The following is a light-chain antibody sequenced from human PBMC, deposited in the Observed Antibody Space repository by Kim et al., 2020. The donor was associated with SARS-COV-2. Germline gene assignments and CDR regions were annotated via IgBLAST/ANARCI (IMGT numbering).Light chain of an antibody. CDR3: SSYTTSTTLI. Sequence: GHSITIACTGTSSDVGSYNYVSWYQQHPGKAPKLMIYDVSNRPSGVSNRFSGSKSGKTASLTISGLQPEDEADYYCSSYTTSTTLIFGGGTQLTVL. CDR2: DVS. J-gene: IGLJ2*01. CDR1: SSDVGSYNY. V-gene: IGLV2-14*03.